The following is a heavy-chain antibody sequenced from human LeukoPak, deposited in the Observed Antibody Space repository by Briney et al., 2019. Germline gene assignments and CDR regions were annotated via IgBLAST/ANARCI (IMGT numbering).Heavy chain of an antibody. Sequence: ASVKVSCTASGYTFTSYYMHWVRQAPGQGLEWMGIINPSGGSTSYAQKFQGRVTMTRDTSTSTVYMELSSLRSEDTAVYYCARDCSRVEEYDSSGPTAFDIWGQGTMVTVSS. CDR1: GYTFTSYY. J-gene: IGHJ3*02. D-gene: IGHD3-22*01. CDR2: INPSGGST. CDR3: ARDCSRVEEYDSSGPTAFDI. V-gene: IGHV1-46*01.